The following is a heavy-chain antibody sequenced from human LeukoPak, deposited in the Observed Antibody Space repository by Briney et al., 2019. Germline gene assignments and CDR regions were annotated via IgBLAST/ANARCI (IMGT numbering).Heavy chain of an antibody. V-gene: IGHV3-30*04. Sequence: PGGSLRLSCAASGFTFSSYAMHWVRQAPGKGLEWVAVISYDGSNKYYADSVKGRFTISRDNSKNTLYLQMNSLRAEDTAVYYCARTSVAAAISPYYFDYWGQGTLVTVSS. CDR1: GFTFSSYA. CDR2: ISYDGSNK. D-gene: IGHD2-2*02. CDR3: ARTSVAAAISPYYFDY. J-gene: IGHJ4*02.